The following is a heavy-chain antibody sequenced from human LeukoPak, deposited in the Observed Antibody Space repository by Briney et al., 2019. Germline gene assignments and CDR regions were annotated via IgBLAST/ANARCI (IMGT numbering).Heavy chain of an antibody. Sequence: SETLSLTCAVYGGSSSGYYWSWIRQPPGKGLEWIGEINHSGSTNYNPSLKSRVTISVDTSKNQFSLKLSSVTAADTAVYYCATARAGAAFRWFDPWGQGTLVTVSS. CDR1: GGSSSGYY. J-gene: IGHJ5*02. CDR2: INHSGST. CDR3: ATARAGAAFRWFDP. D-gene: IGHD6-19*01. V-gene: IGHV4-34*01.